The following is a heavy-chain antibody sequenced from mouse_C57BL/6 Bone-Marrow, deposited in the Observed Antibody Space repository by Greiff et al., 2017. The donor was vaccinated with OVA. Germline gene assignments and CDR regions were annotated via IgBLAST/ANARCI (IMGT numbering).Heavy chain of an antibody. CDR1: GYTFTSYW. V-gene: IGHV1-55*01. CDR3: ARIANWDGGYFDY. J-gene: IGHJ2*01. D-gene: IGHD4-1*01. CDR2: IYPGSGST. Sequence: VQLQQPGAELVKPGASVKLSCKASGYTFTSYWITWVQQRPGQGLEWIGDIYPGSGSTNYNEKFKSKATLTVDTAASTAYMQLSSLTSEDSAVYDCARIANWDGGYFDYWGQGTTLTVSS.